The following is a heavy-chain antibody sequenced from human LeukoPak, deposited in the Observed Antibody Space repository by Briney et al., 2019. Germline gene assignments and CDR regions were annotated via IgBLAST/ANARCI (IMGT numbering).Heavy chain of an antibody. CDR2: IYTSGST. V-gene: IGHV4-61*02. CDR3: ARGRYVTTRGGAAAGFLDY. J-gene: IGHJ4*02. D-gene: IGHD6-13*01. Sequence: NPSETLSLTCTVSGASISSGSNSWGWIRQPAGKGLEWIGRIYTSGSTNYNPSLKSRVTISVDTSQKQFSLRLSSVTAADTAVYYCARGRYVTTRGGAAAGFLDYWGQGTLVTVST. CDR1: GASISSGSNS.